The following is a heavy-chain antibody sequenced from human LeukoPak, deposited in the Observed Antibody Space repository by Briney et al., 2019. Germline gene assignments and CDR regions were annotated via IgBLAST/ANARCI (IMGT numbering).Heavy chain of an antibody. CDR2: ISSSSSTI. CDR1: GFTFSSYS. V-gene: IGHV3-48*04. J-gene: IGHJ4*02. CDR3: ARDLWGSSGYYHPTLDY. Sequence: PGGSLRLSYAASGFTFSSYSMNWVRQAPGKGLEWVSYISSSSSTIYYADSVKGRFTISRDNAKNSLYLQMNSLRAEDTAVYYCARDLWGSSGYYHPTLDYWGQGTLVTVSS. D-gene: IGHD3-22*01.